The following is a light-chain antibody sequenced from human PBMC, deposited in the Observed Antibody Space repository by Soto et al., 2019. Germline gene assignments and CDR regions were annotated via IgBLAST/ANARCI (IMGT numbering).Light chain of an antibody. CDR2: IDN. CDR1: SSNIGSNF. J-gene: IGLJ2*01. Sequence: QSVLTQPPSVSAAPGQKVTIYCSGSSSNIGSNFVSWYQQLPGTAPKLLIYIDNQRPSGVPDRFSGSKSGTSASLAISGLQSEDEADYFCASWDDSLNGPVFGGGTKLTVL. V-gene: IGLV1-44*01. CDR3: ASWDDSLNGPV.